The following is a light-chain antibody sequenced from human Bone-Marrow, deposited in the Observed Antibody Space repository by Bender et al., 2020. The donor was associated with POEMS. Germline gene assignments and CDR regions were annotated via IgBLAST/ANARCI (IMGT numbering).Light chain of an antibody. CDR3: TSYTTTNVV. CDR2: DVR. J-gene: IGLJ2*01. Sequence: QSALTQPRSVSGSPGQSVTISCTGSSSDVGGSNYVSWYQQHPGKAPKLMIYDVRNRPSGVSDRFSGSTSANTASLTISGLQAEDEADYYCTSYTTTNVVFGGGTKLTVL. CDR1: SSDVGGSNY. V-gene: IGLV2-11*01.